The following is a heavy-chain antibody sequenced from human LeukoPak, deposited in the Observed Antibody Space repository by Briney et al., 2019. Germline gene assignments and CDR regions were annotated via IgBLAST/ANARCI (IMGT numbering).Heavy chain of an antibody. Sequence: SETLSLTCTVSGGSISSSYYYWAWIRQPPGKGLEWIGSVYYSGSTYYNPSLKSRVTISVDTSKNQFSLKLSSVTAADTAVYYCARYSTGNPFDYWGQGTLVTVSS. V-gene: IGHV4-39*01. J-gene: IGHJ4*02. CDR1: GGSISSSYYY. CDR2: VYYSGST. D-gene: IGHD1-1*01. CDR3: ARYSTGNPFDY.